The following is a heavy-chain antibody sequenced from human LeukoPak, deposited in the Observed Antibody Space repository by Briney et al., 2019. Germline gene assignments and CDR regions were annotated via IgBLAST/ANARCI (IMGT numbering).Heavy chain of an antibody. CDR3: ARGFDINGDNYDAFDI. Sequence: GGSLRLSCAASGFTVSSTYMTWVRQAPGKGLEWVSILYSGGSSYYADSAQGRFTISRDNTKNPLYLHMNRLKAEETAVYYCARGFDINGDNYDAFDIWGQGTMVTVSS. V-gene: IGHV3-53*01. CDR1: GFTVSSTY. CDR2: LYSGGSS. D-gene: IGHD5-24*01. J-gene: IGHJ3*02.